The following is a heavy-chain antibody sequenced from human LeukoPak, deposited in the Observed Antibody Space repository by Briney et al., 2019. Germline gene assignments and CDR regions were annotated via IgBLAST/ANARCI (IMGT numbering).Heavy chain of an antibody. CDR2: ISGSGGST. D-gene: IGHD5-12*01. J-gene: IGHJ4*02. CDR3: AKDAYSGYDWGTGY. Sequence: PGGSLRLSCAASGFTFSSYAMSWVRQAPGKGLEWVSAISGSGGSTYYADSVKGRFTISRDNSKNTRYLQMNSLRAENTAVYYCAKDAYSGYDWGTGYWGQGTLVTVSS. CDR1: GFTFSSYA. V-gene: IGHV3-23*01.